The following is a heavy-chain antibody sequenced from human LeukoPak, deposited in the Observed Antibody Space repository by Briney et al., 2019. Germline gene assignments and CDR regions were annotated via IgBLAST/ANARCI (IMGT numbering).Heavy chain of an antibody. CDR2: IYYSGST. CDR3: ARWLQSLYFDY. D-gene: IGHD5-24*01. V-gene: IGHV4-59*01. J-gene: IGHJ4*02. Sequence: SETLSLTCTVSGGSISSYYWSWIRQPPGKGLEWIGYIYYSGSTNYNPSLKSRVTIPVDTSKNQFSLKLSSVTAADTAVYYCARWLQSLYFDYWGQGTLVTVSS. CDR1: GGSISSYY.